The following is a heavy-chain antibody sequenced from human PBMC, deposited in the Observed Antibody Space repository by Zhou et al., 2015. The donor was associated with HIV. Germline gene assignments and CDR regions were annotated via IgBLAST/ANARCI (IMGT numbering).Heavy chain of an antibody. Sequence: QVQLVQSGTEVKKPGSSVKVSCKASGGTISGSDISWVRQAPGQGLEWMGGIIPMFDIENHAQKFRGRLTITADKSTGAAYMELSSLRSEDAAVYYCARSSGNYDFALYIWGQGTRVFVSS. CDR2: IIPMFDIE. V-gene: IGHV1-69*17. CDR3: ARSSGNYDFALYI. D-gene: IGHD3-22*01. CDR1: GGTISGSD. J-gene: IGHJ3*02.